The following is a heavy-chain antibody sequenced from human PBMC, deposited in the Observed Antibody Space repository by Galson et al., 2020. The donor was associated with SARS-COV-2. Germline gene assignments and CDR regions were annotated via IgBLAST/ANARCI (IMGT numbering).Heavy chain of an antibody. J-gene: IGHJ4*02. CDR2: IYYSGST. CDR3: ARHGDMQQLGFDY. D-gene: IGHD6-13*01. V-gene: IGHV4-59*08. CDR1: GGSISSYY. Sequence: SETLSLTCTVSGGSISSYYWSWIRQPPGKGLEWIGYIYYSGSTNYNPSLKSRVTISVDTSKNQFSLKLSSVTAADTAVYYCARHGDMQQLGFDYWGQGTLVTVSS.